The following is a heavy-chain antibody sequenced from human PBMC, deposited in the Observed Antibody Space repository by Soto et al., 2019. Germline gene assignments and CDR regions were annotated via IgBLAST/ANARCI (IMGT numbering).Heavy chain of an antibody. Sequence: QVQLVESGGGLVKPGGSLRLSCAASGFTFSDYYMSWIRQAPGKGLEWVSYISSSGSTIYYADSVKGRFTISRDNAKNSLYLQMNSLRADDTAVYYCARDVKIGQDSSVAFDIWGQGTMVTVSS. CDR2: ISSSGSTI. J-gene: IGHJ3*02. D-gene: IGHD2-15*01. CDR1: GFTFSDYY. CDR3: ARDVKIGQDSSVAFDI. V-gene: IGHV3-11*01.